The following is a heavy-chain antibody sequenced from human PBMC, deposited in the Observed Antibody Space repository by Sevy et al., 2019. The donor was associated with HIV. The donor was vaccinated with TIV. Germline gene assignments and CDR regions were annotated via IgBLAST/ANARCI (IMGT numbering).Heavy chain of an antibody. V-gene: IGHV5-51*01. CDR1: GYSFSSYW. D-gene: IGHD1-1*01. J-gene: IGHJ6*02. CDR3: ARGARGTLPSFYYYGFDV. CDR2: IYPGDSDT. Sequence: GESQKISCKASGYSFSSYWFGWVRQMPGKGLEWMGIIYPGDSDTRYSLSFQGQVTISVDKSFSTAYLQWSSLKASDTAIYYCARGARGTLPSFYYYGFDVWGQGTTVTVSS.